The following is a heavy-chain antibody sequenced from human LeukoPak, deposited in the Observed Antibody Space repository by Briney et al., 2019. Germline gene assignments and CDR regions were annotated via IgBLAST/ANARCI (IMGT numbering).Heavy chain of an antibody. J-gene: IGHJ4*02. Sequence: ASVKVSCKTSGYIFTTYGISWVRQAPGQGLEWMGWISTYSGNTNYAQSLQGRLTMTTDTSTRTAYMELRSLRSDDTAVYFCARAVSGTYWGTDFDYWGQGTLVTVSS. CDR1: GYIFTTYG. V-gene: IGHV1-18*01. CDR3: ARAVSGTYWGTDFDY. CDR2: ISTYSGNT. D-gene: IGHD1-26*01.